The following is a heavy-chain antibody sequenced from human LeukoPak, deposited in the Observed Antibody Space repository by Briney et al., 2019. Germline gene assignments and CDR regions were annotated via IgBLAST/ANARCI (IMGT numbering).Heavy chain of an antibody. CDR2: INSDGSST. CDR1: GFTFSSYW. D-gene: IGHD3-22*01. V-gene: IGHV3-74*01. Sequence: GSLRLSCAASGFTFSSYWMHWVRQAPGKGLVWVSRINSDGSSTSYADSVKGRFTISRDNAKNTLYLQMNSLRAEDTAVYYCARGSRSSGHDYWGQGTLVTVSS. CDR3: ARGSRSSGHDY. J-gene: IGHJ4*02.